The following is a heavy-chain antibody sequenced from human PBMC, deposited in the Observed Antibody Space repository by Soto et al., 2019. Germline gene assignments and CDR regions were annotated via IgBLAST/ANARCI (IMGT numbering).Heavy chain of an antibody. J-gene: IGHJ6*02. Sequence: GGSLRLSCAASGFTFSSYAMHWFRQAPGKGLEWVAVISYDGSNKYYADSVKGRFTISRDNSKNTLYLQMNSLRAEDTAVYYCARSSPSYYDFWSGPPHYYVMDVWGQGTTVTVSS. CDR1: GFTFSSYA. CDR3: ARSSPSYYDFWSGPPHYYVMDV. V-gene: IGHV3-30-3*01. D-gene: IGHD3-3*01. CDR2: ISYDGSNK.